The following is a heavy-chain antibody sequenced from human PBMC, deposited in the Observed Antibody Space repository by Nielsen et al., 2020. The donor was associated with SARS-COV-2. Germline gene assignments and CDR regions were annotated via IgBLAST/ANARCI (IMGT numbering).Heavy chain of an antibody. CDR1: GFTCSSYW. Sequence: GGSMRLSCAASGFTCSSYWMSWVRQAPGKGLEWVANIKQDGSEKYYVDSVKGRFTISRDNAKNSLYLQMNSLRAEDTAVYYCARLGGQSWNFDYWGQGTLVTVSS. CDR3: ARLGGQSWNFDY. J-gene: IGHJ4*02. D-gene: IGHD6-13*01. CDR2: IKQDGSEK. V-gene: IGHV3-7*05.